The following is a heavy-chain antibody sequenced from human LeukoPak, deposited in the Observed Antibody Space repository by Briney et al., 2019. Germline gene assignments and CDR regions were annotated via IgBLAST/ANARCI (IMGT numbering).Heavy chain of an antibody. D-gene: IGHD6-19*01. V-gene: IGHV4-34*01. CDR3: ARGRSQWLVRGGGPFDY. J-gene: IGHJ4*02. CDR2: INHSGST. CDR1: GGSFSGYY. Sequence: SETLSLTCAVYGGSFSGYYWSWIRQPPGKGLEWIGEINHSGSTNYNPSLKSRVTISVDTAKNQFSLKLSSVTAADTAVYYCARGRSQWLVRGGGPFDYWGQGTLVTVSS.